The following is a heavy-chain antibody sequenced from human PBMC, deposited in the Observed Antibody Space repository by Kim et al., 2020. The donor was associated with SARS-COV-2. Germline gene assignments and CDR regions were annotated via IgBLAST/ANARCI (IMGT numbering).Heavy chain of an antibody. CDR3: ARDKSKNYYDGPGYFDY. J-gene: IGHJ4*02. D-gene: IGHD3-22*01. Sequence: FQGRVTRTRNTSISTAYMELSSLRSEDTAVYYCARDKSKNYYDGPGYFDYWGQGTLVTVSS. V-gene: IGHV1-8*01.